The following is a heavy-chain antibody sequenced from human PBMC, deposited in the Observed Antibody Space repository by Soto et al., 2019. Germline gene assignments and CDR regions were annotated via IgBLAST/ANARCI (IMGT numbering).Heavy chain of an antibody. D-gene: IGHD6-13*01. J-gene: IGHJ4*01. CDR3: ARSPRSIAAGGIDF. V-gene: IGHV4-4*02. CDR2: IYHIGST. Sequence: QVRLQESGPGLVKPSWTLSLTCAVSGGSISSPNLWTGVRQPPGKGLEWIGEIYHIGSTTFNPSLKSRVTVSVDKSKNHFSLKLSSVTDADTAVYYCARSPRSIAAGGIDFWGQGILVTVSS. CDR1: GGSISSPNL.